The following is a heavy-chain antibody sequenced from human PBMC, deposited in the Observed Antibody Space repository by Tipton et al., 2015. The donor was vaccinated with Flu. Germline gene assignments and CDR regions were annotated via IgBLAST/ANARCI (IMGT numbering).Heavy chain of an antibody. CDR3: AAGDWATVTHSPWFPP. CDR2: INHSGST. V-gene: IGHV4-34*01. D-gene: IGHD4-11*01. Sequence: TLSLTCAVYGGSFSGYYWSWIRQPPGKGLEWIGEINHSGSTNYNPSLKSRVTISVGPSNNQFSLKLNSVTAADTAVYYCAAGDWATVTHSPWFPPWGQGTLVTVSS. J-gene: IGHJ5*02. CDR1: GGSFSGYY.